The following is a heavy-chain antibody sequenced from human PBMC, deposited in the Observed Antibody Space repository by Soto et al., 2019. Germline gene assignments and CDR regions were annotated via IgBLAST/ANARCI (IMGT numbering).Heavy chain of an antibody. CDR2: ISSSSSTI. CDR1: GFTFTTYS. V-gene: IGHV3-48*02. Sequence: GGSLRVCCAASGFTFTTYSMNWVRQAPGKGLEWVSYISSSSSTIYYADSVKGRFTISRDNAKNSLYLQMNSLRDEDTAVYYCARTYPNDYWGQGTLVTVSS. J-gene: IGHJ4*02. CDR3: ARTYPNDY.